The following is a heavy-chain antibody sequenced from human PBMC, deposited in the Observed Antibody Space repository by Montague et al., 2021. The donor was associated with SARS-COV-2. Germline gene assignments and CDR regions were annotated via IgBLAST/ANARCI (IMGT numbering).Heavy chain of an antibody. V-gene: IGHV4-59*02. CDR1: GASVGSSD. Sequence: SETLSLTCTVSGASVGSSDWGWIRQSPGKGLEWIGFFYSSGITDSNPSFKSRVSISLDTSKNQVSLKLRSVTTADTAVYYCARETITGDAFDVWGQGTMVTVSP. CDR3: ARETITGDAFDV. CDR2: FYSSGIT. D-gene: IGHD1-14*01. J-gene: IGHJ3*01.